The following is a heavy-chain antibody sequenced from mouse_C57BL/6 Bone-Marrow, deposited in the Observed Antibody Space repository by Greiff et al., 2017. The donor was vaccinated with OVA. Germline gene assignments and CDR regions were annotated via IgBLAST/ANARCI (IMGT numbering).Heavy chain of an antibody. CDR3: ARAYDGYFWFAY. D-gene: IGHD2-3*01. Sequence: VQLQQPGAELVMPGASVKLSCKASGYTFTSYWMHWVKQRPGQGLEWIGEIDPSDSYTTYTPQFKGKSTLTVDKSSSTAYMQLSSLTSEDSAVYYCARAYDGYFWFAYWGQGTLVTVSA. CDR1: GYTFTSYW. J-gene: IGHJ3*01. V-gene: IGHV1-69*01. CDR2: IDPSDSYT.